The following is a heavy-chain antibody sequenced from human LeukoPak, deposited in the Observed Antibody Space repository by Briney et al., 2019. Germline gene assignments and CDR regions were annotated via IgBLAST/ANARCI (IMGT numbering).Heavy chain of an antibody. D-gene: IGHD2/OR15-2a*01. CDR2: IYTSGST. CDR3: ARGGANSHFDY. CDR1: GGSISSYY. Sequence: PSETLSLTCTVSGGSISSYYWSWIRQPAGKGLEWIGRIYTSGSTNYNPSLKSRVTMSVDTSKNQCTLKLSSVTAADTAVYYCARGGANSHFDYWGQGTLVTVSS. J-gene: IGHJ4*02. V-gene: IGHV4-4*07.